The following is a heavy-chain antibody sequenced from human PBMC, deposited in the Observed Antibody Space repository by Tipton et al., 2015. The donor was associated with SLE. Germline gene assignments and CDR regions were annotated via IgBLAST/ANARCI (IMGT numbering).Heavy chain of an antibody. J-gene: IGHJ2*01. D-gene: IGHD3-10*01. Sequence: TLSLTCFVSGGPFTGNYWNWMRQPPAKGLEWVAAINYSVRTTYNPSLKSRVSISIDTSQNQFSLPVPSVTAADTALYFCARRPYRRINMVQGVTHGYFDVWGRGSLVTVSS. CDR3: ARRPYRRINMVQGVTHGYFDV. V-gene: IGHV4-34*01. CDR2: INYSVRT. CDR1: GGPFTGNY.